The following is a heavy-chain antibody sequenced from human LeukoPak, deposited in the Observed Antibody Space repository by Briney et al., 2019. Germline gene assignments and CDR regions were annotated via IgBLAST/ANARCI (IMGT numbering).Heavy chain of an antibody. Sequence: SETLSLTCAVYGGSFSGYYWSWIRQPPGKGLEWIGEINHSGSTNYNPSLKSRVTISVDTSKNQFSLKLSSVTAADTAVYYCARKELFGEWFQKSASFFDYWGQGTLVTVSS. CDR3: ARKELFGEWFQKSASFFDY. V-gene: IGHV4-34*01. CDR1: GGSFSGYY. CDR2: INHSGST. D-gene: IGHD3-3*01. J-gene: IGHJ4*02.